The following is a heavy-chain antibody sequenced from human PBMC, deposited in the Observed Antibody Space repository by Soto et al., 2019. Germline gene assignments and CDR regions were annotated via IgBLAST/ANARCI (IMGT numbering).Heavy chain of an antibody. CDR3: ARGWGXGWLEFFDS. J-gene: IGHJ4*02. V-gene: IGHV3-53*01. Sequence: PXGSLRLSCAASGFSVSGSYMGWVRQAPGKGLEWVSVIYRGGGTYYVDSVKGRFTISRDNSENTLYLQMNSLRADDTAVYYCARGWGXGWLEFFDSWGQGA. D-gene: IGHD6-19*01. CDR2: IYRGGGT. CDR1: GFSVSGSY.